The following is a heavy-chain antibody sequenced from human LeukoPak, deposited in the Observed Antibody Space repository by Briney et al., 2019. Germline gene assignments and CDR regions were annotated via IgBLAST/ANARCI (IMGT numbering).Heavy chain of an antibody. CDR2: ISAYNGNT. Sequence: ASVKVSCKVSGYTLTELSMHWVRQAPGQGLEWMGWISAYNGNTNYAQRLQGRVTMTTDTSTSTAYMELRSLRSDDTAVYYCARWEAYCSSTSCYGIAYGMDVWGQGTTVTVSS. CDR3: ARWEAYCSSTSCYGIAYGMDV. CDR1: GYTLTELS. J-gene: IGHJ6*02. D-gene: IGHD2-2*01. V-gene: IGHV1-18*01.